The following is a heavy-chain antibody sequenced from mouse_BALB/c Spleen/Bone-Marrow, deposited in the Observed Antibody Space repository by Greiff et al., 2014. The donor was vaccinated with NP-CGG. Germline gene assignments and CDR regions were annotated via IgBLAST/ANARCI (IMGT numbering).Heavy chain of an antibody. CDR1: GFTFSSYG. V-gene: IGHV5-6-3*01. Sequence: VQLKESGGGLVQPGGSLKLSCAASGFTFSSYGMSWVRQTPDKRLEMIATINVNGDTTYHPDSVKGRFTISRDNVKNTLYLQMSSLKSEDTAMYYCARGHDYSSWFAYWGQGTLVTVSA. CDR3: ARGHDYSSWFAY. J-gene: IGHJ3*01. D-gene: IGHD2-4*01. CDR2: INVNGDTT.